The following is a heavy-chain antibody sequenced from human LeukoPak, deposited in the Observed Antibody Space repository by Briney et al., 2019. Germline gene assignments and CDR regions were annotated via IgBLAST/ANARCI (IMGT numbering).Heavy chain of an antibody. V-gene: IGHV4-34*01. CDR2: INHSGST. CDR1: GGSFSGYY. D-gene: IGHD5-12*01. Sequence: SETLSLTCAVYGGSFSGYYWSWIRQPPGKGLEWIGEINHSGSTNYNPSLKSRVTISVDTSKNQFSLKLSSVTTADTAVYYCARDVGYPTLYNWFDPWGQGTLVTVSS. J-gene: IGHJ5*02. CDR3: ARDVGYPTLYNWFDP.